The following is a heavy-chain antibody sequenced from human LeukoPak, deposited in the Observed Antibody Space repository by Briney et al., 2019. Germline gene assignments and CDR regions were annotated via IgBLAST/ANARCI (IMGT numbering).Heavy chain of an antibody. D-gene: IGHD2-21*02. CDR2: ISGGGGST. J-gene: IGHJ4*02. Sequence: GGSLRLSCAASGFTFSSYAMSWVRQAPGKGLEWLSGISGGGGSTYYADSVKGRFTVSRDNSKNTLYLQMNSLRAEDTAVYYCAKSLGSVVVTANDYWGQGTLVTVSS. CDR1: GFTFSSYA. V-gene: IGHV3-23*01. CDR3: AKSLGSVVVTANDY.